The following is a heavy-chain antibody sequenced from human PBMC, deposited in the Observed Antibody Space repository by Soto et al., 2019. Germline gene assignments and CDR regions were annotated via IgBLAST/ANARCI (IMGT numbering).Heavy chain of an antibody. CDR2: IYYSGST. CDR1: GGSISSGDYY. CDR3: ARGLGDHSNWFDP. J-gene: IGHJ5*02. Sequence: SETLSLTRTVSGGSISSGDYYWSWIRQPPGKGLEWIGYIYYSGSTYYNPSLKSRVTISVDTSKNQFSLKLSSVTAADTAVYYCARGLGDHSNWFDPWGQGTLVTVSS. V-gene: IGHV4-30-4*01. D-gene: IGHD3-10*01.